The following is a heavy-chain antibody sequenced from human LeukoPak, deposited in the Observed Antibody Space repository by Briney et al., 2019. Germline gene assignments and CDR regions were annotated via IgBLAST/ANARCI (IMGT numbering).Heavy chain of an antibody. J-gene: IGHJ4*02. CDR1: GYTFTSNY. D-gene: IGHD6-19*01. Sequence: ASVTVSCKASGYTFTSNYMHWVRQAPGQGLEWMGIINPAGGTTNYAQKFQGRVTMTRDTSTSTVYMELRSLRSDDTAVYYCARVRAGGIDYWGQGTLVTVSS. CDR3: ARVRAGGIDY. V-gene: IGHV1-46*01. CDR2: INPAGGTT.